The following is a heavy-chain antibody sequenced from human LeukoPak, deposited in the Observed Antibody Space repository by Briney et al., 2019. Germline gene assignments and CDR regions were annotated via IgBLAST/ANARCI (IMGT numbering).Heavy chain of an antibody. CDR2: IYSSGYT. CDR3: ARGEHSADY. Sequence: SETLSLTCTVSGGSIRSYYWKWIRQPAGKGLEWIGRIYSSGYTNYNPSLKNRVSMSVDTSKNQFSLKLTSLTAADTAVYYCARGEHSADYWGPGALVTVSS. CDR1: GGSIRSYY. V-gene: IGHV4-4*07. D-gene: IGHD1/OR15-1a*01. J-gene: IGHJ4*02.